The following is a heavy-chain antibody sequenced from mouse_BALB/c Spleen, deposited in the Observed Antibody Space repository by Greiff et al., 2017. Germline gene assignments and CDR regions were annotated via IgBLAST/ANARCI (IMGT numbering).Heavy chain of an antibody. D-gene: IGHD1-2*01. J-gene: IGHJ4*01. CDR3: EKSHDYGYHAMDY. CDR1: GYSFTSDYA. Sequence: EVQLQESGPGLVKPSQSLSLTCTVSGYSFTSDYAWYWLRQFPGNILEWMGYISYSGSTSYNPSLTSRITITRDTSKNQFFLQLNSVTTEDTATYDCEKSHDYGYHAMDYWGQGTSVTVAS. CDR2: ISYSGST. V-gene: IGHV3-2*02.